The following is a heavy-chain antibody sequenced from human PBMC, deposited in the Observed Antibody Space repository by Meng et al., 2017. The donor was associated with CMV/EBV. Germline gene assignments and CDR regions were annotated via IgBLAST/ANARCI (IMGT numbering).Heavy chain of an antibody. CDR1: GYTFTSYD. D-gene: IGHD5-24*01. CDR3: ARVRRATAYYGMDV. V-gene: IGHV1-8*01. CDR2: MNPNSGNT. J-gene: IGHJ6*02. Sequence: ASVQVSCKASGYTFTSYDINWVRQATGQGLEWMGWMNPNSGNTGYAQKFQGRVTMTRNTSISTAYMELSSLRSEDTAVYYCARVRRATAYYGMDVWGQGTTVTVSS.